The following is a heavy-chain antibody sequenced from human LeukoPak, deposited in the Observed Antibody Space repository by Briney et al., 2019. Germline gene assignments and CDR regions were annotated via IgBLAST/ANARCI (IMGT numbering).Heavy chain of an antibody. CDR3: ARRPYSSASREAWFDP. J-gene: IGHJ5*02. CDR2: IYPADSDT. Sequence: GESLKISCKGSGYSFTSYWIAWVRQMPGKGLEWMGIIYPADSDTRYSPSFQGQVTISADRSISTAYLQWSSLKASDTAMYYCARRPYSSASREAWFDPWGQGTLVTVSS. D-gene: IGHD6-6*01. CDR1: GYSFTSYW. V-gene: IGHV5-51*01.